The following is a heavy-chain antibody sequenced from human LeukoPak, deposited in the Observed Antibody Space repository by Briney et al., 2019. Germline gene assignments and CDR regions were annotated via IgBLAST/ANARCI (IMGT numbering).Heavy chain of an antibody. CDR2: IYYSGST. V-gene: IGHV4-59*01. Sequence: SETLSLTCTVSGGSISSYYWSWIRQPPGKGLEWIGYIYYSGSTNYNPSLKSRVTISVGTSKNQFSLKLSSVTAADTAVYYCARDVTYYYDSSGYYIGYFDLWGRSTLVTVSS. CDR3: ARDVTYYYDSSGYYIGYFDL. CDR1: GGSISSYY. D-gene: IGHD3-22*01. J-gene: IGHJ2*01.